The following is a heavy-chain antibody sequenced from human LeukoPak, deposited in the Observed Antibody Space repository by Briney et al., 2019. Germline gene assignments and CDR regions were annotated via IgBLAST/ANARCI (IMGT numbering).Heavy chain of an antibody. V-gene: IGHV4-59*07. D-gene: IGHD4-17*01. CDR2: IYYTRSA. Sequence: PSDTLSLTGTGPGGSISTYCGSWIRKSPGKVRESIGYIYYTRSAKYTPSVKSRVTISVDFSKDQFSLKLTSLTAADTAVYYCARGPSGDYGVDYYYMDVWGKGTTVTISS. CDR3: ARGPSGDYGVDYYYMDV. CDR1: GGSISTYC. J-gene: IGHJ6*03.